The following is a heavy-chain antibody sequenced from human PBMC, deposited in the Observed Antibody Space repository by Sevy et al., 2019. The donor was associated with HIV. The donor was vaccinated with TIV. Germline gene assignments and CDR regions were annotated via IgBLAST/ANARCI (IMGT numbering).Heavy chain of an antibody. J-gene: IGHJ6*02. Sequence: SETLSLTCTVSGGSISSSNYYWGWIRPPPGKGLEWIGLIYYTGSTYYNTSLKSRVIISVDRSSNQFSLRLSSVTAADTAVYYWARPSTYRSYGLDVWGQGTTVTVSS. CDR3: ARPSTYRSYGLDV. CDR2: IYYTGST. D-gene: IGHD3-16*02. V-gene: IGHV4-39*01. CDR1: GGSISSSNYY.